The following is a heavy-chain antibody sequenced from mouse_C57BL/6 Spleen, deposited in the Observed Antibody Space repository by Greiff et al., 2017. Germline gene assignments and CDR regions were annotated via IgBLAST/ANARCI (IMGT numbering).Heavy chain of an antibody. V-gene: IGHV1-72*01. D-gene: IGHD1-1*01. CDR2: IDPNSGGT. J-gene: IGHJ4*01. CDR3: ATITTVVATKAMDY. Sequence: QVQLQQPGAELVKPGASVKLSCKASGYTFTSYWMHWVKQRPGRGLEWIGRIDPNSGGTKYNEKFKSKATLTVDKPSSTAYMQLSSLTSEDSAVYYCATITTVVATKAMDYWGQGTSVTVSS. CDR1: GYTFTSYW.